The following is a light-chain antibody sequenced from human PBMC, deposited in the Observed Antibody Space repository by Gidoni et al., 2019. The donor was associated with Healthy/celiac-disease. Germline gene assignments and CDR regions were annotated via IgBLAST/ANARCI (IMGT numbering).Light chain of an antibody. CDR1: QGISSY. CDR2: AAS. CDR3: QQYYSTPRT. V-gene: IGKV1-39*01. J-gene: IGKJ1*01. Sequence: DIQTTQSPSSLSASVGDRVTITCRASQGISSYLNWYQQKPGKAPKLLIYAASSLQSGVPSRFSGSGSGTDFTLTISSLQPEDFATYYCQQYYSTPRTFGQGTKVEIK.